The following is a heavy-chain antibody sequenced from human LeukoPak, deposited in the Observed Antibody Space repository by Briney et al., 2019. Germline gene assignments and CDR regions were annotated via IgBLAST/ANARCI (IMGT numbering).Heavy chain of an antibody. V-gene: IGHV3-30*02. D-gene: IGHD6-19*01. CDR1: GFSFSNFG. CDR3: ARDSSGWFYFDY. Sequence: PGGSLRLSCAASGFSFSNFGVYWVRQAPGKGLEWVAFIRYDGSNKYYADSVKGRFTISRDNSKNTLYLQMNSLRAEDTAVYYCARDSSGWFYFDYWGQGTLVTVSS. CDR2: IRYDGSNK. J-gene: IGHJ4*02.